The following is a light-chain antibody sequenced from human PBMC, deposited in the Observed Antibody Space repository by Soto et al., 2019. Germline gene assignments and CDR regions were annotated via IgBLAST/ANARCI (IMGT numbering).Light chain of an antibody. J-gene: IGLJ3*02. V-gene: IGLV2-8*01. Sequence: QSALTQPPSASESPGQSVTISCTGTSSDVGGYNYVSWYQQHPGKAPKLMIYEVSKRPSGVPDRFSGSKSGNTASLTVSGLQADDEADFYCSSYAGNNKWVFGGGTKLTVL. CDR3: SSYAGNNKWV. CDR1: SSDVGGYNY. CDR2: EVS.